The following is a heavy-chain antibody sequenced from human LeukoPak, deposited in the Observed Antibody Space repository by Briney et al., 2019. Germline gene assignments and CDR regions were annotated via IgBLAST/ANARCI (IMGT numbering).Heavy chain of an antibody. D-gene: IGHD2-2*01. V-gene: IGHV4-39*01. CDR1: GGSVSSSNFY. CDR2: IYYTGNT. J-gene: IGHJ4*02. CDR3: ARRSNIYCSSTSCYDDDY. Sequence: SETLSLTCTVSGGSVSSSNFYWAWIRQPPGKGLEWIGSIYYTGNTFYNPSLKSRGTLSIDTSKNQFSLKLSSVTAADTAVYYCARRSNIYCSSTSCYDDDYWGQGTLVTVSS.